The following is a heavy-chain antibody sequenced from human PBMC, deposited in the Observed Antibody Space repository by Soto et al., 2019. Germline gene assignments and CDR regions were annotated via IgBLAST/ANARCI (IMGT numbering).Heavy chain of an antibody. D-gene: IGHD2-15*01. CDR1: GGTFSSYA. Sequence: QVQLVQSGAEVKKPGSSVKVSCKASGGTFSSYAISWVRQAPGQGLEWMGGIIPIFGTANYAQKFQGRVTITADESTSTAYMELSSLRSEDTAVYYCARSPSGEYCSGGSCSDAWGQGTLVTVSS. CDR3: ARSPSGEYCSGGSCSDA. V-gene: IGHV1-69*12. J-gene: IGHJ5*02. CDR2: IIPIFGTA.